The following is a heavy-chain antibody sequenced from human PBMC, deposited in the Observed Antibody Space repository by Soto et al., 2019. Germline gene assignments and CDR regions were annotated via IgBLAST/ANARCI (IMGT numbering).Heavy chain of an antibody. Sequence: GASVKVSCKTSGYTFVDYFIHWVRQAPGQGLEWMGIISLRHHSTSYAQKFQDRLSVTRDPSSTTIYMELSRLRSEDTAVYYCAREVYSCGAECNYYMQDWGQGTPVNVSS. D-gene: IGHD2-21*01. CDR3: AREVYSCGAECNYYMQD. V-gene: IGHV1-46*01. J-gene: IGHJ4*02. CDR1: GYTFVDYF. CDR2: ISLRHHST.